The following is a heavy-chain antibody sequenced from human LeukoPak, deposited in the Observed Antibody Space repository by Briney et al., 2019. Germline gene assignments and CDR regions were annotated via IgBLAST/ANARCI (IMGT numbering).Heavy chain of an antibody. D-gene: IGHD6-13*01. V-gene: IGHV4-34*01. CDR2: INHSGST. J-gene: IGHJ4*02. CDR1: GGSFSGYY. CDR3: ARHWYPRSFDY. Sequence: SETLSLTCAVYGGSFSGYYWSWIRQPPGKGLEWIGEINHSGSTNYNPSLKSRVTISVDTSKNQFSLKLSSVTAADTAVYYCARHWYPRSFDYWGQGTLVTVSS.